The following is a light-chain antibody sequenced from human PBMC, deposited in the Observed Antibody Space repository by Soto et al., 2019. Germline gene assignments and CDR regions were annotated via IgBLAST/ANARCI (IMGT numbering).Light chain of an antibody. CDR3: QQHSNWPLT. CDR2: DAS. Sequence: ENVLTQSPATLSVSPGERATLSCRASQSLGINLAWYQQKPGQAPRLLISDASNRATGIPARFSGSGSWTDFTLTISSLEPEDSALYFCQQHSNWPLTFGQGTRLEI. CDR1: QSLGIN. J-gene: IGKJ5*01. V-gene: IGKV3-11*01.